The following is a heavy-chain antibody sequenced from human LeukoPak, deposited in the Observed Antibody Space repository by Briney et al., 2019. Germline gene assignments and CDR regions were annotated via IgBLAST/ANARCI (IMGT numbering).Heavy chain of an antibody. Sequence: GGSLRLSCAASGFTVSSYAMHWVRQAPGKGLEWVAVISYDGSNKYYADSVKGRFTISRDNSKNTLYLQMNSLRAEDTAVYYCAREDCSSTSCLTFDYWGQGTLVTVSS. J-gene: IGHJ4*02. V-gene: IGHV3-30-3*01. CDR1: GFTVSSYA. CDR3: AREDCSSTSCLTFDY. D-gene: IGHD2-2*01. CDR2: ISYDGSNK.